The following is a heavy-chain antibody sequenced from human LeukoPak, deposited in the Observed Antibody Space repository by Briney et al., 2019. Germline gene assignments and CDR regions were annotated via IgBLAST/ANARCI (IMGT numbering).Heavy chain of an antibody. Sequence: SETLSLTCTVSGGSISSSSYYWGWIRQPPGKGLEWIGSIYYSGSTYYNPSLKSRVTISVDTSKNQFSLKLSSVTAADTAVYYCAGTTVTKGPFDYWGQGTLVTVSS. D-gene: IGHD4-17*01. CDR2: IYYSGST. V-gene: IGHV4-39*01. CDR1: GGSISSSSYY. J-gene: IGHJ4*02. CDR3: AGTTVTKGPFDY.